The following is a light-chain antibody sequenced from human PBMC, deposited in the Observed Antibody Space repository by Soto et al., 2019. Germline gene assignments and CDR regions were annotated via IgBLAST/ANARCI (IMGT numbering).Light chain of an antibody. J-gene: IGLJ2*01. CDR1: SSDVGGYNY. Sequence: QSALTQPASVSGSPGQSITISCTGTSSDVGGYNYVSWYQQHPGKAPKLMIYDVSNRPSGVSNRFSGSKSGNTASLTISGLQDEDEGDYYCSSYTSSSTLVFGGGTKLTVL. CDR2: DVS. V-gene: IGLV2-14*01. CDR3: SSYTSSSTLV.